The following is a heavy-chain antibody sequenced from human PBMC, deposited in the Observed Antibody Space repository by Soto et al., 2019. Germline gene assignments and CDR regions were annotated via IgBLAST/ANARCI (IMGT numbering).Heavy chain of an antibody. CDR2: IYTSGST. Sequence: LSLTCTVSGGSISSYYWYWIRQPAGKGLEWIGRIYTSGSTNYNPSLKSRVTMSVDTSKNQFSLKLSSVTAADTAVYYCASELRRENVGQIDYWGQGTLVTVSS. CDR1: GGSISSYY. CDR3: ASELRRENVGQIDY. D-gene: IGHD4-17*01. J-gene: IGHJ4*02. V-gene: IGHV4-4*07.